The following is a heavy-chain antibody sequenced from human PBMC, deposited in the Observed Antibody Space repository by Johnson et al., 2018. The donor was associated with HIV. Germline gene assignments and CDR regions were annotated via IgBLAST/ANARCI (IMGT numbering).Heavy chain of an antibody. Sequence: MQLVESGGGLVQPGGSLRLSCAASGFTVSSDYMTWVRQAPGKGREWVSIIYSGGSTYYADSVNGRFTISRDNSKNTLYLQMNSLRAEDTAVYYCAKEFLYGDYQDAFEIWGQGKMVTVSS. CDR1: GFTVSSDY. CDR2: IYSGGST. CDR3: AKEFLYGDYQDAFEI. J-gene: IGHJ3*02. D-gene: IGHD4-17*01. V-gene: IGHV3-66*02.